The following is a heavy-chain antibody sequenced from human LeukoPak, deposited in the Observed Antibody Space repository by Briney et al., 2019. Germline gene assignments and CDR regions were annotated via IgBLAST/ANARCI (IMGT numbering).Heavy chain of an antibody. J-gene: IGHJ4*02. V-gene: IGHV4-4*07. CDR2: IYTSGST. Sequence: SETLSLTCTVSGGSISSYYWSWIRQPAGKGLEWIGRIYTSGSTNYNPSLKSRVTMSVDTSKNQFSLMLSSVTAADTAFYYCARRRTTGTTGYFDYWGRGILVTVSS. D-gene: IGHD1-1*01. CDR3: ARRRTTGTTGYFDY. CDR1: GGSISSYY.